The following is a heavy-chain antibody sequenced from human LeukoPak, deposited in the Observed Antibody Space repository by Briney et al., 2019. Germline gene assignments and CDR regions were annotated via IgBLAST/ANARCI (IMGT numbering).Heavy chain of an antibody. CDR2: ISYDGSNK. CDR1: GFTFSSYG. J-gene: IGHJ4*02. D-gene: IGHD3-10*01. CDR3: ATGLGESFDY. Sequence: PGRSLRLSCAASGFTFSSYGMHWVRQAPGKGLEWVAVISYDGSNKYYADSVKGRFTTSRDNSKNTLYLQMNSLRAEDTAVYYCATGLGESFDYWGQGTLVTVSS. V-gene: IGHV3-30*03.